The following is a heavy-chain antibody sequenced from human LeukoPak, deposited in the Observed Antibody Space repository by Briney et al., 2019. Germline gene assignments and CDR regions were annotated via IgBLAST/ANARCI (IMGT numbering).Heavy chain of an antibody. D-gene: IGHD6-19*01. CDR1: GYTFTSYA. CDR3: ARDEFNFDSSGWWYFDY. V-gene: IGHV7-4-1*02. CDR2: INTNTGNP. Sequence: ASVKVSCKASGYTFTSYAMNWVRQAPGQGLEWMGWINTNTGNPTYAQGFTGRFVFSLDTSVSTAYLQISSLKAEDTAVYYCARDEFNFDSSGWWYFDYWGQGTLVTVSS. J-gene: IGHJ4*02.